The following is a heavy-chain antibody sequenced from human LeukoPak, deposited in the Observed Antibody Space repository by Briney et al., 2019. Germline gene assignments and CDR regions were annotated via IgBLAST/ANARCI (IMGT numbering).Heavy chain of an antibody. J-gene: IGHJ4*02. CDR2: VSSSGRT. CDR3: ARVTDGDGYNYFDY. D-gene: IGHD5-24*01. V-gene: IGHV4-61*02. Sequence: SETLSLTCTVSGDSISSGSFYWSWIRQAAGKGLEWIGRVSSSGRTTYNPSLKSRLTISITTSKNQFSLKLSSVTAADTAVYYCARVTDGDGYNYFDYWGQGTLVTVSS. CDR1: GDSISSGSFY.